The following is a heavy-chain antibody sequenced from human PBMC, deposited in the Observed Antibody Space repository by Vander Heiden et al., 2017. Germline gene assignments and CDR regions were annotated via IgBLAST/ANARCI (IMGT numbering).Heavy chain of an antibody. Sequence: EVQLVESGGGLVKPGGSLGRSCAASGFTGSNYTMDWVRQAPGKGLDWVSSISGSVYNIYYADSVKGRFTISRDNAKNSLYLQMNSLRAEDTAVYYCSRHHCTGGSCRGYFDFWGQGTLVTVSS. D-gene: IGHD2-8*02. CDR2: ISGSVYNI. V-gene: IGHV3-21*01. CDR3: SRHHCTGGSCRGYFDF. CDR1: GFTGSNYT. J-gene: IGHJ4*02.